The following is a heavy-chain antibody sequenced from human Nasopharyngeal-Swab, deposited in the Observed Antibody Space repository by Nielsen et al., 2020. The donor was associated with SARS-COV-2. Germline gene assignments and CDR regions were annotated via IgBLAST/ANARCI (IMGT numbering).Heavy chain of an antibody. CDR2: IKSKTDGGTT. CDR3: TTISLWYMDV. Sequence: GESLKISCAASGFTVSNAWMSWVRQAPGKGLEWVGRIKSKTDGGTTDYAAPVKGRFTISRDDSKNTLYLQMNSLKTEDTAVYYCTTISLWYMDVWGKGTTVTVSS. V-gene: IGHV3-15*01. CDR1: GFTVSNAW. J-gene: IGHJ6*03. D-gene: IGHD2-21*01.